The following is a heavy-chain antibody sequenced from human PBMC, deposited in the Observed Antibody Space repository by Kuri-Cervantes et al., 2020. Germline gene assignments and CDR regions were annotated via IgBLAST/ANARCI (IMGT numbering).Heavy chain of an antibody. J-gene: IGHJ4*02. Sequence: ASVKVSCKASGYTFTGYYMHWVRQAPGQGLEWMGWMNPNSGDTNYAQKFQGRVTMTRNTSISTAYMELSRLRSDDTAVYYCARVDHSEGENLGYWGQGTLVTVSS. CDR3: ARVDHSEGENLGY. CDR1: GYTFTGYY. D-gene: IGHD4-11*01. CDR2: MNPNSGDT. V-gene: IGHV1-2*02.